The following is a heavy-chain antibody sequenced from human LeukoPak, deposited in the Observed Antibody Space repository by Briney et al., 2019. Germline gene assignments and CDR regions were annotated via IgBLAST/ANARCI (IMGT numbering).Heavy chain of an antibody. CDR2: ISSGSTYI. J-gene: IGHJ4*02. CDR3: ARDGGMGGFDY. Sequence: PGGSLRLSCTASGFTFSSYSMNWVRQAPGKGLEWVSSISSGSTYIYYADSVKGRFTISRDNAKNSLYLQMNSLRAEDTAVYYCARDGGMGGFDYWGQGTLVTVSS. CDR1: GFTFSSYS. V-gene: IGHV3-21*01. D-gene: IGHD3-16*01.